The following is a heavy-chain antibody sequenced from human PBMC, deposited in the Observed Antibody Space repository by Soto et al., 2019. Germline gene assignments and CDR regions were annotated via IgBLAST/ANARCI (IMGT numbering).Heavy chain of an antibody. D-gene: IGHD6-25*01. J-gene: IGHJ1*01. Sequence: QVQLQQWGAGLLKPSETLSLTCAVYGGSFSGYYWSLIRQPPGKGLEWIGEINHSGSTNYNPSLKSRVTISVDTSKNQFSLKLSSVTAADTAVYYCARGRPPGYWGQGTLVTVSS. V-gene: IGHV4-34*01. CDR3: ARGRPPGY. CDR2: INHSGST. CDR1: GGSFSGYY.